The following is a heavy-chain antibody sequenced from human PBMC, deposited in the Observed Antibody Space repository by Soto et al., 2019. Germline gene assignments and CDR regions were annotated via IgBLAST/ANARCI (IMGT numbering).Heavy chain of an antibody. CDR3: ARLRGDGWFDF. V-gene: IGHV6-1*01. Sequence: PSQTLSLTCAISGDSVSSNSATWDCIRQSPSRGLEWLGRTYYRSRWFNDYAGSVKGRITINPDTSNNQFSPQLTSLSPDATAVYYCARLRGDGWFDFWGQGTRVTVSS. CDR2: TYYRSRWFN. CDR1: GDSVSSNSAT. J-gene: IGHJ5*01.